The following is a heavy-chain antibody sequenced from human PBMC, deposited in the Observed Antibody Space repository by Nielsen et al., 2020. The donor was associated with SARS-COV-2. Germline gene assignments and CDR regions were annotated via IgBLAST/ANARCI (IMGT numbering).Heavy chain of an antibody. Sequence: GGSLRLSCAASGFTFSNAWMSWVRQAPGKGLEWVANIKQDGSEKYYVDSVKGRFTISRDNAKNSLYLQMNSLRAEDTALYYCAKDISPGYGPLDYWGQGTLVTVSS. J-gene: IGHJ4*02. CDR1: GFTFSNAW. V-gene: IGHV3-7*03. CDR3: AKDISPGYGPLDY. CDR2: IKQDGSEK. D-gene: IGHD5-12*01.